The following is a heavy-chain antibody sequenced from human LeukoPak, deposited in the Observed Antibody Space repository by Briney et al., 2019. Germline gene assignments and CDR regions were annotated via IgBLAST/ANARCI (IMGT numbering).Heavy chain of an antibody. CDR1: GFTFSSYA. V-gene: IGHV3-30*04. J-gene: IGHJ6*02. Sequence: GRSLRLSCAASGFTFSSYAMHWVRQAPGKGLEWVAVISYDGSNKYYADSVKGRFTISRDNSKNTLYLQMNSLRAEDTAVYYCARDAAMVTRHYYYYYGMDVWGQGTTVTVSS. CDR3: ARDAAMVTRHYYYYYGMDV. D-gene: IGHD5-18*01. CDR2: ISYDGSNK.